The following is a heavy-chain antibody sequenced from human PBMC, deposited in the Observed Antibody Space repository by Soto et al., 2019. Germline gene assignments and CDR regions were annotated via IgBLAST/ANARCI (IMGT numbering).Heavy chain of an antibody. J-gene: IGHJ3*01. CDR2: ISGSGGST. CDR1: GFTFRSYA. Sequence: PGGSQRLSCTVSGFTFRSYAMSWVRQVPGKGLEWVSGISGSGGSTYYADSVKGRFTMSRDNSKNTLYPQMNSLRAEDTAVYYCAKRLWFGEFADFWGQGTMVTVSS. V-gene: IGHV3-23*01. D-gene: IGHD3-10*01. CDR3: AKRLWFGEFADF.